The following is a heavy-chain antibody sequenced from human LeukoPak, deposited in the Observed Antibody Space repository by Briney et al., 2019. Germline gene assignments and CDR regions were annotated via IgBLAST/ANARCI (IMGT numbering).Heavy chain of an antibody. J-gene: IGHJ4*02. CDR3: ARGGSSIYYFDY. CDR1: GFTFTSYS. CDR2: IWYDGSNK. D-gene: IGHD6-6*01. Sequence: PGGSLRLSCAASGFTFTSYSMNWVRQAPGKGLEWVAVIWYDGSNKYYADSVKGRFTISRDNSKNTLYLQMNSLRAEDTAVYYCARGGSSIYYFDYWGQGTLVTVSS. V-gene: IGHV3-33*08.